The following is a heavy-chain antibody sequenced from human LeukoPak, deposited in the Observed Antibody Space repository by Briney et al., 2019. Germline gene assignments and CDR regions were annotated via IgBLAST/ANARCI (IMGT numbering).Heavy chain of an antibody. D-gene: IGHD2-15*01. CDR1: GFTFSSYA. V-gene: IGHV3-23*01. CDR3: ARVECSGGSCYLSDYYYYYMDV. Sequence: GGSLRLSCVVPGFTFSSYAMSWVRQAPGKGLEWVSVISGSGGSTFYVDSVRGRFTISRDNSKNTLYLQMNSLRAEDTAVYYCARVECSGGSCYLSDYYYYYMDVWGKGTTVTVSS. J-gene: IGHJ6*03. CDR2: ISGSGGST.